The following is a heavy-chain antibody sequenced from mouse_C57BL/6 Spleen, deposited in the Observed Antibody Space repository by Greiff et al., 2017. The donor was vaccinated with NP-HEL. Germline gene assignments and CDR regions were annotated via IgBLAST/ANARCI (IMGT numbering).Heavy chain of an antibody. V-gene: IGHV1-80*01. CDR1: VYAFSSYW. J-gene: IGHJ4*01. D-gene: IGHD2-1*01. CDR3: ARGRIYYGPPMDY. CDR2: IYPGDGDT. Sequence: QVQLKQSGAELVKPGASVKISCKASVYAFSSYWMNWVKQRPGKGLEWIGQIYPGDGDTNYNGKFKGKATLTADKSSSTAYMQLSSLTSEDSAVYFCARGRIYYGPPMDYWGQGTSVTVSS.